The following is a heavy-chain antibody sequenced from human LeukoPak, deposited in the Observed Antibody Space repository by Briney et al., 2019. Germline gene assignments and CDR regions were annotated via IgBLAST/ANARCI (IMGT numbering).Heavy chain of an antibody. V-gene: IGHV1-69*13. CDR2: IIPIFGTA. CDR1: GYTFTGYY. D-gene: IGHD5-18*01. Sequence: SVKVSCKASGYTFTGYYMHWVRQAPGQGLEWMGGIIPIFGTANYAQKFQGRVTITADESTSTAYMELSSLRSEDTAVYYCARDGYSSTLERWGQGTLVTVSS. J-gene: IGHJ4*02. CDR3: ARDGYSSTLER.